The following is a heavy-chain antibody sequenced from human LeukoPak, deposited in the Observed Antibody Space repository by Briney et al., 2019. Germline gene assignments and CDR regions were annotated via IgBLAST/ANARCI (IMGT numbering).Heavy chain of an antibody. CDR3: ARLRSTYWYFDL. V-gene: IGHV1-2*02. D-gene: IGHD4-17*01. CDR1: GYTFTDYY. Sequence: ASVKVSCKASGYTFTDYYMHWVRQAPGQGLEWMGWINPNSGVTNYAQKFQGRVTMTRDTSISTAYMELSRLRSDDTAVYYCARLRSTYWYFDLWGRGTLVTVSS. J-gene: IGHJ2*01. CDR2: INPNSGVT.